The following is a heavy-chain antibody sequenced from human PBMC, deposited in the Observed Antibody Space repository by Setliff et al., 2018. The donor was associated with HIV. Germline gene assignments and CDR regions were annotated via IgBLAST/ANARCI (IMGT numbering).Heavy chain of an antibody. Sequence: PGGSLRLSCAASGFTFRSYEMNWVRQAPGKGLEWVSYISSRGSTIYYADSVKGRFTTSRDNAKNSLYLQMNSLRAEDTAVYYCARGEPSILIEPAAFFDYWGQGTLVTVSS. CDR1: GFTFRSYE. J-gene: IGHJ4*02. CDR2: ISSRGSTI. CDR3: ARGEPSILIEPAAFFDY. D-gene: IGHD2-2*01. V-gene: IGHV3-48*03.